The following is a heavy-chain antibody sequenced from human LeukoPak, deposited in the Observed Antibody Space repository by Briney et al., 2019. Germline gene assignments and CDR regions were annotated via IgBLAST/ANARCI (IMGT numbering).Heavy chain of an antibody. D-gene: IGHD5-24*01. J-gene: IGHJ4*02. V-gene: IGHV3-30*03. Sequence: PGGSLRLSCAASGFTFSRYGIHWVRQAPGKGLEWVAVISFDGSNKYYADSVKGRFTISRDNSKNTLYLQMNSLRAEDTAVYYCARDLPRWLPRAPLDYWGQGTLVTVSS. CDR1: GFTFSRYG. CDR3: ARDLPRWLPRAPLDY. CDR2: ISFDGSNK.